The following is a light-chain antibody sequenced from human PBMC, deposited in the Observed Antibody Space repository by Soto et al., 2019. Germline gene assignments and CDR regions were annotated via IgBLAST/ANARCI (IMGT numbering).Light chain of an antibody. J-gene: IGLJ2*01. CDR2: DVR. V-gene: IGLV2-14*03. Sequence: QSVLTQPASVSGSPGQSITISCTGTSSDVGAYNWVSWYQQHPGTAPKLMICDVRNRPSGVSNRFSGSKSGNTASLTISGLQAEDEADYYCSSYTSSSSVVFGGGTKVTVL. CDR3: SSYTSSSSVV. CDR1: SSDVGAYNW.